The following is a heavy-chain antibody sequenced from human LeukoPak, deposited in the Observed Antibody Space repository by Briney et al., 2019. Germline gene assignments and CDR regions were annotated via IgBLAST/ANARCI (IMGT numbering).Heavy chain of an antibody. D-gene: IGHD2-2*01. Sequence: PSETLSLTCTVSGGSMSNYYWSWIRQPPGKGLEWIGYRFYSGSTNYNPSLKSRVTISLDTSKSQFSLKVSSVTAADTAVYYCARGVCTSSSCYAGDYGMVVWGQGTTVTVSS. CDR3: ARGVCTSSSCYAGDYGMVV. CDR2: RFYSGST. J-gene: IGHJ6*02. V-gene: IGHV4-59*08. CDR1: GGSMSNYY.